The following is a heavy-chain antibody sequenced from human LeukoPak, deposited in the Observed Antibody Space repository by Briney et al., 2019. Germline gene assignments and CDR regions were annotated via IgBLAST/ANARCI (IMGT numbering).Heavy chain of an antibody. CDR1: GFTVSSNY. CDR2: IYSGGST. CDR3: ARSLDSSGWYN. D-gene: IGHD6-19*01. J-gene: IGHJ4*02. V-gene: IGHV3-53*01. Sequence: GGSLRLSCAASGFTVSSNYMSWVRQAPGKGLEWVSVIYSGGSTYYADSVKGRFTISRDNSKNTLYLQMNSLRAEDTAVYYCARSLDSSGWYNWGQGTLVTVSS.